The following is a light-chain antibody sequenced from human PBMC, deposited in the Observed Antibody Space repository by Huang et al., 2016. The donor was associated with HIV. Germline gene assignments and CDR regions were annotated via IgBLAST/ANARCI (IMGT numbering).Light chain of an antibody. J-gene: IGKJ1*01. CDR3: QESYSTPWT. V-gene: IGKV1-39*01. CDR1: QNIRNY. CDR2: AAS. Sequence: DIQMTQSPSSQSASVGDRVTITCRASQNIRNYLNWYQQKPGKAPNLLIYAASTLQTGVPSRFSGSGSGTDFTLTISSLQPEDFATYYCQESYSTPWTFGQGTKVEI.